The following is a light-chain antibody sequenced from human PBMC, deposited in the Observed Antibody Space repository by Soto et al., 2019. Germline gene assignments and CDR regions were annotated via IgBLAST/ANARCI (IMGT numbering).Light chain of an antibody. CDR2: VAS. Sequence: EILLTQSPGTLSLSPGERATLSCRASQSISNRYLAWYQQKPGQTPRLLIYVASIRATGIPSRFSGGGSGTDFSLTISRLEPEDVAVYYCQKYTSAPYTFGQGTKLEIK. V-gene: IGKV3-20*01. J-gene: IGKJ2*01. CDR1: QSISNRY. CDR3: QKYTSAPYT.